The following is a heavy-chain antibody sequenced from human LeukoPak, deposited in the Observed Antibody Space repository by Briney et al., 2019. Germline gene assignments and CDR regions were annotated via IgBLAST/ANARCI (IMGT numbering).Heavy chain of an antibody. CDR3: ARVDHYYFYMDV. CDR2: IYYSGST. CDR1: GASISTATYY. Sequence: SEPLSLTCTVSGASISTATYYWDWIRQSPGKGLEWIAKIYYSGSTYYNPSLMSRVTISIDMSKNQFSLNLSSVTAADTALYYCARVDHYYFYMDVWGKGTTVTVS. V-gene: IGHV4-39*01. J-gene: IGHJ6*03.